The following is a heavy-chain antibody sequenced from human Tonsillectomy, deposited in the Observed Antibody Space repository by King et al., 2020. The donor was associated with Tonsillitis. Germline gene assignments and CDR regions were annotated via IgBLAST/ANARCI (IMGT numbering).Heavy chain of an antibody. CDR1: GGSFSGYY. CDR2: INHSGST. J-gene: IGHJ4*02. Sequence: VQLQQWGAGLSKPSETLSLTCAVYGGSFSGYYWSWIRQPPGKGLEWIGEINHSGSTNYNPSLNSRVTLSVDTSKNQFSLKLSSVTAADTAVYYCARSVTLAACDYWGQGTLVTVSS. CDR3: ARSVTLAACDY. D-gene: IGHD6-13*01. V-gene: IGHV4-34*01.